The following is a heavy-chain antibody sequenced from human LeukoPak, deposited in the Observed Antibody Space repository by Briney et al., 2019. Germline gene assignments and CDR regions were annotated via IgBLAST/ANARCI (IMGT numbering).Heavy chain of an antibody. CDR3: ARDRGGAYCSSTSCYGVWLDP. CDR1: GFTVYNNY. J-gene: IGHJ5*02. CDR2: IYSGDTT. Sequence: GGSLRLSCEASGFTVYNNYMGWVRQAPGKGPEWVSIIYSGDTTYYADSVKGRFTISRDNSKNTLNLQMNSLRAEDTAVYYCARDRGGAYCSSTSCYGVWLDPWGQGTLVTVSS. D-gene: IGHD2-2*01. V-gene: IGHV3-53*01.